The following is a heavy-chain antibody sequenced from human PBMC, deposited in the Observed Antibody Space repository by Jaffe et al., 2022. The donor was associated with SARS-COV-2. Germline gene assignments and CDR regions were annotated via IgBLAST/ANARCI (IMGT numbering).Heavy chain of an antibody. J-gene: IGHJ6*02. Sequence: EVQLVQSGAEVKKPGESLRISCKGSGYSFTSYWISWVRQMPGKGLEWMGRIDPSDSYTNYSPSFQGHVTISADKSISTAYLQWSSLKASDTAMYYCARSSFIALPGSEVYYYGMDVWGQGTTVTVSS. CDR1: GYSFTSYW. CDR3: ARSSFIALPGSEVYYYGMDV. V-gene: IGHV5-10-1*03. D-gene: IGHD3-10*01. CDR2: IDPSDSYT.